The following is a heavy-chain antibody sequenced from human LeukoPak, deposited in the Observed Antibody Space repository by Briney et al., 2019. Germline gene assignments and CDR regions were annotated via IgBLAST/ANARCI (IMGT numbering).Heavy chain of an antibody. Sequence: GASVKVSCKASGYTFTGYYMHWVRQAPGQGLEWMGWINPNSGGTNYAQKFQGRVTMTMDTSISTAYMELSRLRSDDTAVYYCAREGGGDYYDSSGSFDYWGQGTLVTVSS. D-gene: IGHD3-22*01. J-gene: IGHJ4*02. CDR3: AREGGGDYYDSSGSFDY. CDR2: INPNSGGT. CDR1: GYTFTGYY. V-gene: IGHV1-2*02.